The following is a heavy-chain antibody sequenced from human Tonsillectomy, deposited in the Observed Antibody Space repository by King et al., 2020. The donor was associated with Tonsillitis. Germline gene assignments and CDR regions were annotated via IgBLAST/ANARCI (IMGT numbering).Heavy chain of an antibody. Sequence: VQLVESGAEVKKPGASVKVSCKASGYNFTNYGISWVRQAPGQGLEWMGWINSYNRNTNYAQKLQGRVTMTTDTSTSTAYMELRSLRSDDTAVYYCARCSSGWPYQYYGMDVWGQGTTVTVSS. CDR2: INSYNRNT. CDR1: GYNFTNYG. D-gene: IGHD6-19*01. CDR3: ARCSSGWPYQYYGMDV. J-gene: IGHJ6*02. V-gene: IGHV1-18*01.